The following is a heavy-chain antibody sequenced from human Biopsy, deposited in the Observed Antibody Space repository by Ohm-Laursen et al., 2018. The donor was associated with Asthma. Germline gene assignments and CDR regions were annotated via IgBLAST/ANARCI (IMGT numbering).Heavy chain of an antibody. CDR3: AKSVLVWIVATGNYFDY. J-gene: IGHJ4*02. Sequence: SLRLSCSASGFTFSSYAMSWVRQPPGKGLEWVSAISGSGGSTYYADSVKGRFTISRDNSKNTLHLQMNSLRVEDTAVYYCAKSVLVWIVATGNYFDYWGQGTLVTVSS. CDR1: GFTFSSYA. CDR2: ISGSGGST. V-gene: IGHV3-23*01. D-gene: IGHD5-12*01.